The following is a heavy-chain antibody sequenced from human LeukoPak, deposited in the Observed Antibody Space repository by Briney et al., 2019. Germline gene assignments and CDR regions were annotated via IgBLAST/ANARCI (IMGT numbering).Heavy chain of an antibody. D-gene: IGHD6-19*01. CDR2: IIPIFGTA. J-gene: IGHJ6*03. CDR3: ARVIAVATYYYYYMDV. V-gene: IGHV1-69*13. Sequence: SVKVSCKASGGTFSSYAISWVRQAPGQGLEWMGGIIPIFGTANYAQKFQGRVTITADESTSTAYMELSSLRSEDTAVYYCARVIAVATYYYYYMDVWGKGTTVTISS. CDR1: GGTFSSYA.